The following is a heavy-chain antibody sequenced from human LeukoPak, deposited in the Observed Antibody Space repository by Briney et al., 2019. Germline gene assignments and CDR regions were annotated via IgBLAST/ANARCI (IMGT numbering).Heavy chain of an antibody. J-gene: IGHJ4*02. V-gene: IGHV1-46*01. CDR3: ANLGYCIFAACYGDY. D-gene: IGHD2-15*01. CDR1: AYTFTNYY. Sequence: ASVKVSCKASAYTFTNYYLHWVRQAPGQGLEWMGIINPSGGSTSYAQKFQGRVTMTRDTSTSTVYMELSSLRAEDTAVYYCANLGYCIFAACYGDYWGQGTLVTVSS. CDR2: INPSGGST.